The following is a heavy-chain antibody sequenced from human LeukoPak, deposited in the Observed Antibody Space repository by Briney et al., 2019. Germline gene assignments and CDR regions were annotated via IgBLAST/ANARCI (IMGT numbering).Heavy chain of an antibody. D-gene: IGHD3-10*02. V-gene: IGHV3-48*03. CDR1: GFTFGDYA. CDR3: AELGITMIGGV. Sequence: GGSLRFSCTASGFTFGDYAMSWVRQAPGKGLKWVSYISSSGSTIYYADSVRGRFTISRDNAKNSLYLQMNSLRAEDTAVYYCAELGITMIGGVWGKGTTVTISS. J-gene: IGHJ6*04. CDR2: ISSSGSTI.